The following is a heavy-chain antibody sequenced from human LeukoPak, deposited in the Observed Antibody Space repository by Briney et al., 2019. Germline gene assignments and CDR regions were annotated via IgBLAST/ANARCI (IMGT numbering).Heavy chain of an antibody. CDR1: GFSFSSYE. V-gene: IGHV3-21*01. J-gene: IGHJ4*02. Sequence: GGSLRLSCAASGFSFSSYEMNWVRQAPGKGREGVSSISSRSRYIYYADSVKGRFTISRDNAKKSLYLQRSSRRADDTATYYCASSMLGAAHWGQGTVVSVSS. CDR2: ISSRSRYI. D-gene: IGHD2-8*01. CDR3: ASSMLGAAH.